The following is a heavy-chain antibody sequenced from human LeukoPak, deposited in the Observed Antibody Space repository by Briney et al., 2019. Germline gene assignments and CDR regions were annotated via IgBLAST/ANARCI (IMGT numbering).Heavy chain of an antibody. Sequence: GGSLRLSCAASGFTFSSYGMHWVRQAPGKGLEWVAVIWYDGSNKYYADSVKGRFTISRDNSKNTLYLHMNSLRAEDTAVYYCARDLSTYYYYMDVWGKGTTVTVSS. CDR1: GFTFSSYG. J-gene: IGHJ6*03. V-gene: IGHV3-33*01. CDR3: ARDLSTYYYYMDV. CDR2: IWYDGSNK.